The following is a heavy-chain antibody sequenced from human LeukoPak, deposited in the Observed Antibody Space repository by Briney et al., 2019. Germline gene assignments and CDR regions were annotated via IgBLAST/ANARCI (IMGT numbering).Heavy chain of an antibody. CDR1: GYTFTGYY. CDR3: ARDFRWGYYGSGSYYNGYYYYYYMDV. CDR2: INPNSGGT. V-gene: IGHV1-2*02. D-gene: IGHD3-10*01. Sequence: GASVKVSCKTSGYTFTGYYMHWVRQAPGQGLEWMGWINPNSGGTNYAQKFQGRVTMTRDTSISTAYMELSRLRSDDTAVYYCARDFRWGYYGSGSYYNGYYYYYYMDVWGKGTTVTVSS. J-gene: IGHJ6*03.